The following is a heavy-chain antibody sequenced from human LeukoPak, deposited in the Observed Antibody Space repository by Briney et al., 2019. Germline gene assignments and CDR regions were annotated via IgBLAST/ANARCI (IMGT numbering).Heavy chain of an antibody. CDR3: AKGAPSGWYGYYFDY. CDR2: ISGSGGST. Sequence: GGSLRLSWAASGFTFSSYAMSWVRQAPGKGLGWVSAISGSGGSTYYADSVKGRFTISRDNSKNTLYLQMNSLRAEDTAVYYCAKGAPSGWYGYYFDYWGQGTLVTVSS. V-gene: IGHV3-23*01. J-gene: IGHJ4*02. CDR1: GFTFSSYA. D-gene: IGHD6-19*01.